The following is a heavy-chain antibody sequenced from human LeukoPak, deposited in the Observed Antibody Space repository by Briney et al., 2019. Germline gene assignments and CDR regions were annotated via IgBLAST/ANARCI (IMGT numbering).Heavy chain of an antibody. CDR2: ISSSGSTI. V-gene: IGHV3-48*03. CDR1: GFTFSSYE. J-gene: IGHJ6*02. Sequence: GGSLRLSCAASGFTFSSYEMNWVRQAPGKGLEWVSYISSSGSTIYYADSVKGRFTISRDSAKNSVYLQMTSLRPEDTAVYYCAKMVTSGWPGNFYYYGMDVWGQGTTVTVSS. CDR3: AKMVTSGWPGNFYYYGMDV. D-gene: IGHD6-19*01.